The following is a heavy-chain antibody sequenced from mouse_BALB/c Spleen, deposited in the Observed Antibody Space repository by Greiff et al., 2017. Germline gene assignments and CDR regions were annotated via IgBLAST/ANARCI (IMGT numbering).Heavy chain of an antibody. V-gene: IGHV1-5*01. CDR1: GYSFTSYW. CDR2: IYPGNSDT. J-gene: IGHJ3*01. D-gene: IGHD2-4*01. Sequence: VQLQQSGTVLARPGASVKMSCKASGYSFTSYWMHWVKQRPGLGLEWIGAIYPGNSDTSYNQKFKGKAKLTAVTSASTAYMELSILTNEDSAVYYCTREYDYDGGFAYWGQGTLVTVSA. CDR3: TREYDYDGGFAY.